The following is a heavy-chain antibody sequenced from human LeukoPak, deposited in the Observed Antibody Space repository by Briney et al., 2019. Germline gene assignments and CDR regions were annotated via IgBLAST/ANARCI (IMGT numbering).Heavy chain of an antibody. CDR3: ARAGYGSGSYGFYFDY. V-gene: IGHV4-38-2*01. CDR2: IYHSGST. D-gene: IGHD3-10*01. J-gene: IGHJ4*02. Sequence: PSQTLSLTCAVSGHFISSGYYWGWIWQPPGKGLEWIGSIYHSGSTYYNPSLKSRVTISLDTSKNQFSLKLSSVTAADTAVYYCARAGYGSGSYGFYFDYWGQGTLVTVSS. CDR1: GHFISSGYY.